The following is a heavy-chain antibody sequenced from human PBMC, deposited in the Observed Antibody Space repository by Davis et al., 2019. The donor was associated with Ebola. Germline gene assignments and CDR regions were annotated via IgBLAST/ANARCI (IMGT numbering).Heavy chain of an antibody. CDR3: ARVCGSCYLWVWDYGMDV. J-gene: IGHJ6*02. Sequence: AASVKVSCKASGYTFTGFYIHWARQAPGQGLEWLGWINPNTGGTNLAQKFQGSVTMTRNTSISTAYMELSSLRSEDTTVYYCARVCGSCYLWVWDYGMDVWGQGTTVTGSS. V-gene: IGHV1-2*02. CDR1: GYTFTGFY. CDR2: INPNTGGT. D-gene: IGHD2-15*01.